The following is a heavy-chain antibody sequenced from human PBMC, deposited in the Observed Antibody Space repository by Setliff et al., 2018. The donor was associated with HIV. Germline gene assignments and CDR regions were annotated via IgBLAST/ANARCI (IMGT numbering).Heavy chain of an antibody. CDR1: GGTFSNYY. CDR3: ARDRGRHCPVGRCFSGGVDI. V-gene: IGHV4-34*01. D-gene: IGHD3-10*01. CDR2: ISHNGNT. J-gene: IGHJ4*02. Sequence: SETLSLTCAVYGGTFSNYYWTWIRQSPVKGLEWIGEISHNGNTNYSPSLKGRLTLSADTSKSQFSLKLQSVSAADTGLYYCARDRGRHCPVGRCFSGGVDIWGQGSPVTVSS.